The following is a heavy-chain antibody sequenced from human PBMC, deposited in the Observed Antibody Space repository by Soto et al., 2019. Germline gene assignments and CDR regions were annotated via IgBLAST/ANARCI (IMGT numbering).Heavy chain of an antibody. D-gene: IGHD3-22*01. CDR2: INPSGGST. J-gene: IGHJ4*02. CDR1: GYTFTSYY. V-gene: IGHV1-46*01. Sequence: ASVKVSCKASGYTFTSYYMHWVRQAPGQGLEWMGKINPSGGSTSYAQKFQGRVTMTRDTSTSTVYMELSSLRSEDTAVYYCARDAPDYYDSSGYYYVSHFDYWGQGTLVTVSS. CDR3: ARDAPDYYDSSGYYYVSHFDY.